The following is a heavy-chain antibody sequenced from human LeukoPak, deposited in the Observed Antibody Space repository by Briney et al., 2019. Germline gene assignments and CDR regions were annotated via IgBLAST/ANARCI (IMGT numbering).Heavy chain of an antibody. V-gene: IGHV1-18*01. CDR2: ISAYNGNT. CDR3: ARGSVEWLRPLPYYFDY. J-gene: IGHJ4*02. Sequence: GASVKVSCKASGYTFTSYGISWVRQAPGQGLEWMGWISAYNGNTNYAQKLQGRVTMTTDTSTSTAYMELSSLRSEDTAVYYCARGSVEWLRPLPYYFDYWGQGTLVTVSS. CDR1: GYTFTSYG. D-gene: IGHD5-12*01.